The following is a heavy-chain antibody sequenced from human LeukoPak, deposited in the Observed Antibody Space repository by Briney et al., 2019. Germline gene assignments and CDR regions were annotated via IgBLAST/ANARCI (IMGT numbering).Heavy chain of an antibody. CDR1: GGTFSSYA. CDR3: ARARYCSSTSCYTAMVDAFDI. Sequence: SVKVSCKASGGTFSSYAISWVRQAPGQGLEWMGRIIPILGIANYAQKFQGRVTITADKSTSTAYMELSSLRSEDTAVYYCARARYCSSTSCYTAMVDAFDIWGQGTMVTVSS. D-gene: IGHD2-2*02. J-gene: IGHJ3*02. CDR2: IIPILGIA. V-gene: IGHV1-69*04.